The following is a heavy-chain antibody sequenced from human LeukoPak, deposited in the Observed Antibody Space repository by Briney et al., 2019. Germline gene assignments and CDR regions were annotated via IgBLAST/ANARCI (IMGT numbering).Heavy chain of an antibody. V-gene: IGHV3-7*01. CDR2: IKQDGSEK. J-gene: IGHJ4*02. Sequence: PGGSLRLSCAASGFTFSDYYMSWIRQAPGKGLEWVANIKQDGSEKYYVDSVKGRFTISRDNAKNSLYLQMNSLRAEDTAVYYCARDLVGATKDWGQGTLVTVSS. CDR1: GFTFSDYY. D-gene: IGHD1-26*01. CDR3: ARDLVGATKD.